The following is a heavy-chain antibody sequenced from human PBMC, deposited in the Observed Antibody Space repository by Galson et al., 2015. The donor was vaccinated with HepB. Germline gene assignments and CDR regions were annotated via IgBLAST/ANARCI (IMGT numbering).Heavy chain of an antibody. J-gene: IGHJ4*02. CDR3: ASYYYPSGSGFDY. Sequence: SLRLSCAASGFNFSGSNLHWVRQASGKGLEWVGRIRIQADNYATAYDASVKGRFTISRDDSKNTTYLQMNSLKAEDTAVYYCASYYYPSGSGFDYWGQGTLATVSS. D-gene: IGHD3-10*01. CDR1: GFNFSGSN. V-gene: IGHV3-73*01. CDR2: IRIQADNYAT.